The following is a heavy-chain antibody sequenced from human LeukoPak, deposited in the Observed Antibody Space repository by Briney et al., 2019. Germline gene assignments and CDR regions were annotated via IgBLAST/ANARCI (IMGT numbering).Heavy chain of an antibody. J-gene: IGHJ5*02. CDR3: ARIQLGYCSSTSCYNLPGVRFDP. CDR2: INHSGST. V-gene: IGHV4-34*01. Sequence: SETLSLTCTVSGGSISSYYWSWIRQPPGKGLEWIGEINHSGSTNYNPSLKSRVTISVDTSKNQFSLKLSSVTAADTAVYYCARIQLGYCSSTSCYNLPGVRFDPWGQGTLVTVSS. D-gene: IGHD2-2*02. CDR1: GGSISSYY.